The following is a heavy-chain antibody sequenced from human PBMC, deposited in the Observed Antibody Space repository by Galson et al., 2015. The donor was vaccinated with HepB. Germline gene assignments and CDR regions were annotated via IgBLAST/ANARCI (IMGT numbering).Heavy chain of an antibody. D-gene: IGHD3-3*01. V-gene: IGHV4-59*12. J-gene: IGHJ4*02. Sequence: LTCTVSGDSISNSHWSWFRQPPGKGLEWIGYIHYTGTTNYNPSLKSRVTISVDTSKSQFSLRLSSVTAADTALFYCARAFTIFGESTFDYWGQGALVTVSS. CDR3: ARAFTIFGESTFDY. CDR1: GDSISNSH. CDR2: IHYTGTT.